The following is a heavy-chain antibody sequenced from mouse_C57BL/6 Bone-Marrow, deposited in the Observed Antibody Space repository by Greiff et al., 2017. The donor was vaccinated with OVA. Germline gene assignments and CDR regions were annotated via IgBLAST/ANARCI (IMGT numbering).Heavy chain of an antibody. J-gene: IGHJ4*01. CDR2: IYPGSGST. CDR3: ARNLYYYAMDY. V-gene: IGHV1-55*01. D-gene: IGHD5-1*01. CDR1: GYTFTSYW. Sequence: VQLQQPGAELVKPGASVTMSCKASGYTFTSYWITWVKQRPGQGLEWIGDIYPGSGSTNYNEKFKSKATLTVDTSSSTAYMQLSSLTSEDSAVYYCARNLYYYAMDYWGQGTSVTVSS.